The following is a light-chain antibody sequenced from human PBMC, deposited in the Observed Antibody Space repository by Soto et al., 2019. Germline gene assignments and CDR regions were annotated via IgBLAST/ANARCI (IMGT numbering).Light chain of an antibody. Sequence: EIVLTQSPGTLSLSPGERATLSCRASQSVSSSYLARYQQKPGQAPRLLIYGASSRATGISDRFIGIGSGTDFTINISRLEPEDFPVYYFQQYSSSPQWTFGQGTKVEIK. CDR3: QQYSSSPQWT. J-gene: IGKJ1*01. V-gene: IGKV3-20*01. CDR1: QSVSSSY. CDR2: GAS.